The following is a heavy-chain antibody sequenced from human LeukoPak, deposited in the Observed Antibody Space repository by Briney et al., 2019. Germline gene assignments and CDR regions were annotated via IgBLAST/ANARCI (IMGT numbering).Heavy chain of an antibody. CDR1: GYTFTSYA. D-gene: IGHD5-24*01. CDR2: INAGNGNT. J-gene: IGHJ3*02. CDR3: ARVEWLPGNAFDI. V-gene: IGHV1-3*01. Sequence: GASVKVSCKASGYTFTSYAMHWVRQAPGQRLEWMGWINAGNGNTKYSQKFQGRVTITRDTSASTAYMELSSLRSEDTAVYYSARVEWLPGNAFDIWGQGTMVTVSS.